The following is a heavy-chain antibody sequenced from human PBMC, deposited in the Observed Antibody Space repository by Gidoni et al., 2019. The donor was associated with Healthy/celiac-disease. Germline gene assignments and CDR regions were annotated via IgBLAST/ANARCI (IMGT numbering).Heavy chain of an antibody. Sequence: QVQLVQSGAEVSKPGASVKVSCNASGYTFSSYGISWVRQAPGQGLEWMGWTSAYSGNTNYAQNVQGRVTMTTDTSTSTAYMELRSLRSDDTVVYYGARGDAFDIWGQGTMVTVSS. J-gene: IGHJ3*02. CDR1: GYTFSSYG. CDR2: TSAYSGNT. CDR3: ARGDAFDI. V-gene: IGHV1-18*01.